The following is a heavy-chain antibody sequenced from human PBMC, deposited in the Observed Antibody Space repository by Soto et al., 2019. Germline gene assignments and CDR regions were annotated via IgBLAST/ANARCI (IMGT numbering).Heavy chain of an antibody. J-gene: IGHJ6*02. Sequence: SETLSLTCAVYCGSFSGYYWTWIRQPPGKGLEWIGEINHSGAINFNPSTKSRLTRSLDTYKKHFTLKLSSVTDADTAAYYCARADRTLVTSYSLDVWGQGTTVTVSS. CDR2: INHSGAI. D-gene: IGHD2-21*02. V-gene: IGHV4-34*01. CDR1: CGSFSGYY. CDR3: ARADRTLVTSYSLDV.